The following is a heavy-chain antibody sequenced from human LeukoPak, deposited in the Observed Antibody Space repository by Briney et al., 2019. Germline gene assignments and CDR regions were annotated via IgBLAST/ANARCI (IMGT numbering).Heavy chain of an antibody. CDR3: AREGMMNHDAFDI. J-gene: IGHJ3*02. CDR2: IKQDGSEK. Sequence: GGSLRLSCAASGFTFSSYWMSWVRQAPGKGLEWVANIKQDGSEKYYVDSVKGRFTISGDNAKNSLYLQMNSLRAEDTAVYYCAREGMMNHDAFDIWGQGTMVTVSS. D-gene: IGHD1-14*01. CDR1: GFTFSSYW. V-gene: IGHV3-7*01.